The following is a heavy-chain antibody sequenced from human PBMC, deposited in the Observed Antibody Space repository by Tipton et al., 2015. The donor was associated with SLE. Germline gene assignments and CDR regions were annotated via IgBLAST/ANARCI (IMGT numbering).Heavy chain of an antibody. CDR3: ARDLGAGWGGHWYFDL. D-gene: IGHD3-16*01. J-gene: IGHJ2*01. Sequence: TLSLTCTVSGGSISSYYWAWIRKPPEKGLEWIGFIYTSGNTNYSPSLKSRVTISVDTAKNQFSLKLRSGTASDTAVYYCARDLGAGWGGHWYFDLWGRGTLLTVSS. V-gene: IGHV4-4*08. CDR1: GGSISSYY. CDR2: IYTSGNT.